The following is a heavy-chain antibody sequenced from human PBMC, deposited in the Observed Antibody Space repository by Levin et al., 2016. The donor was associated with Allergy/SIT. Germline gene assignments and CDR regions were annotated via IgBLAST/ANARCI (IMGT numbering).Heavy chain of an antibody. D-gene: IGHD3-10*02. V-gene: IGHV3-53*01. CDR3: AKEGGCSGMDTPCDALDI. CDR2: IYSGGST. Sequence: WIRQPPGKGLEWVSVIYSGGSTYYADSVKGRFTVSRDNSRNTLFLQMNSLRAEDTAVYYCAKEGGCSGMDTPCDALDIWGQGTMVTVSS. J-gene: IGHJ3*02.